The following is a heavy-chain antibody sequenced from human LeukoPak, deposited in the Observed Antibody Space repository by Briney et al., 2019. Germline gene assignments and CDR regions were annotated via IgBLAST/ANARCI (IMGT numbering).Heavy chain of an antibody. CDR3: ARDGVVGATNY. V-gene: IGHV3-66*01. D-gene: IGHD1-26*01. CDR2: IYSGGNT. J-gene: IGHJ4*02. Sequence: GGSLRLSCVASGFTVSSNYMSWVRQAPGKGLEWVSVIYSGGNTYYADSVKGRFTISRDNAKNSLYLQMNSLRAEDTAVYYCARDGVVGATNYWGQGTLVTVSS. CDR1: GFTVSSNY.